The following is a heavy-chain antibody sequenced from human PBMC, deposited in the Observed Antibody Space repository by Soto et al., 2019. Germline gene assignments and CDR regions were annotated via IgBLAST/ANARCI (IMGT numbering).Heavy chain of an antibody. J-gene: IGHJ3*02. CDR3: ARDGRDAFDI. CDR1: GGTFTSYY. CDR2: INPYDDTK. V-gene: IGHV1-46*01. Sequence: ASVKVSCKASGGTFTSYYIHWVRQAPGQGLEWMGVINPYDDTKASAPKFQDRVTMTRDTSTSTGFMELSSLTSEDTAVYYRARDGRDAFDIWGQGTMVTVSS.